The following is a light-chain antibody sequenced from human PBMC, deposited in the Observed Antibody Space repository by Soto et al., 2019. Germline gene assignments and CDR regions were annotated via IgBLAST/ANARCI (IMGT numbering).Light chain of an antibody. CDR3: QEWDSTLDQWI. CDR1: NIGSKS. CDR2: DDR. V-gene: IGLV3-21*02. Sequence: SYELTQPPSVSVAPGQTATITYGGSNIGSKSVHWYQQRPGQAPVLVVYDDRDRPSGIPDRFSGSNSGNTATLTISRVEVGDEADYHCQEWDSTLDQWIFGGGTKLTVL. J-gene: IGLJ2*01.